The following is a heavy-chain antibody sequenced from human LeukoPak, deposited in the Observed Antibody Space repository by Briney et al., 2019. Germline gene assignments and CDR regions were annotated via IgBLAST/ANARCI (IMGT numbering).Heavy chain of an antibody. Sequence: PGRSLRLSCAASGFTFSSYAMHWVRQAPGKGLEWVAVISYDGSNKYYADSVKGRFTISRDNSKNTLYLQMNSLRAEDTAVYYCARTSAGYSSGWYGYGFDYWGQGTLVTVSS. CDR2: ISYDGSNK. J-gene: IGHJ4*02. V-gene: IGHV3-30-3*01. CDR3: ARTSAGYSSGWYGYGFDY. CDR1: GFTFSSYA. D-gene: IGHD6-19*01.